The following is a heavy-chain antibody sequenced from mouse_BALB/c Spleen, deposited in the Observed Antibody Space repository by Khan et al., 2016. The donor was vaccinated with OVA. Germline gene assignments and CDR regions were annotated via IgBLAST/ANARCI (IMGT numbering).Heavy chain of an antibody. CDR2: IRYSGNT. CDR3: ARYYGGIFDN. J-gene: IGHJ2*02. Sequence: EVKLLESGPGLVKPSQSLSLTCTVTGYSITSDYAWNWIRQLPGNQLEWMGFIRYSGNTKYNPSLKSRFSITRDTSKNQFFLQLNSVTTADTAAYYGARYYGGIFDNWGQGTSLTVSS. CDR1: GYSITSDYA. D-gene: IGHD1-1*01. V-gene: IGHV3-2*02.